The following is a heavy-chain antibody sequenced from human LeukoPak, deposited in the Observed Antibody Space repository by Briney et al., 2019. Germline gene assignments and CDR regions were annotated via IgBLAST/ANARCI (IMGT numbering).Heavy chain of an antibody. CDR1: GFTFSSYS. J-gene: IGHJ4*02. CDR2: ISGSSSYI. Sequence: GGSLRLSCAASGFTFSSYSMNWVRQAPGKGLEWVSSISGSSSYIYYADSVKGRFTISRDNAKNSLYLQMNSLRAEDTAVYYCASGLYGSGSYLGDCWGQGTLVTVSS. CDR3: ASGLYGSGSYLGDC. V-gene: IGHV3-21*01. D-gene: IGHD3-10*01.